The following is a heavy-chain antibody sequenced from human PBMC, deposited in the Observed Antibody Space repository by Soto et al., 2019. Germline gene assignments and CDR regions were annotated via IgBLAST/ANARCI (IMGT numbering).Heavy chain of an antibody. J-gene: IGHJ5*02. V-gene: IGHV1-18*01. Sequence: QVQLVQSGAEVKKPGASVKVSCKASGYTFTSHGISWVRQAPGQGLEWMGWVSGYNGNTNYAQKFQGRVTMTTDTSTTTAYMELRSLTSDDTAVYYCSRDLGAKVYLWGQGTLVTVSS. CDR3: SRDLGAKVYL. CDR2: VSGYNGNT. CDR1: GYTFTSHG. D-gene: IGHD3-16*01.